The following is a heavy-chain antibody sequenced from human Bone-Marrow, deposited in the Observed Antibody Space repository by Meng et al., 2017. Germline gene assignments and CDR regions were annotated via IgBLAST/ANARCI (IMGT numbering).Heavy chain of an antibody. Sequence: GSLRLSCAVSGFTFSNYWMSWIRQPPGKGLEWNGEINHSGSTKYNASLKSRVTILPDSSKKKFSLKLSSVTAADSAVYYCARGPTTMAHDFDYWGQGTLVTVSS. D-gene: IGHD4-11*01. CDR1: GFTFSNYW. J-gene: IGHJ4*02. CDR2: INHSGST. CDR3: ARGPTTMAHDFDY. V-gene: IGHV4-34*01.